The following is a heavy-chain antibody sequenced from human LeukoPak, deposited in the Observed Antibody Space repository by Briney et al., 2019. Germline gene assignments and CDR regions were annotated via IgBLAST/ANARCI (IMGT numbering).Heavy chain of an antibody. CDR1: GFTFSTYW. CDR3: ARDRGIPSGYYYMDV. V-gene: IGHV4-34*01. CDR2: INHSGST. Sequence: PGGSLRLSCAVSGFTFSTYWMSWIRQPPGKGLEWIGEINHSGSTNYNPSLKSRVTISVDTSKNQFSLKLSSVTAADTAVYYCARDRGIPSGYYYMDVWGKGTTVSVSS. D-gene: IGHD3-10*01. J-gene: IGHJ6*03.